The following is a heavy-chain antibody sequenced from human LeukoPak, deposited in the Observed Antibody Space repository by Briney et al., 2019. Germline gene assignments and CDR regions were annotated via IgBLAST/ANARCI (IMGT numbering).Heavy chain of an antibody. CDR1: GFTFSSYG. D-gene: IGHD6-19*01. CDR3: ARASGIAVAGTLPY. CDR2: ISYDGSNK. V-gene: IGHV3-30*19. Sequence: PGGSLRLSCAASGFTFSSYGMHWVRQAPGKGLEWVAVISYDGSNKYYADSVKGRFTISRDNSKNTLYLQMNSLRAEDTAVYYCARASGIAVAGTLPYWGQGTLVTVSS. J-gene: IGHJ4*02.